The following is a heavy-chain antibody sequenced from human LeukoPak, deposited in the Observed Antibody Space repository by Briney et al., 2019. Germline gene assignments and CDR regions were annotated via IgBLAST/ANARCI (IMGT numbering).Heavy chain of an antibody. D-gene: IGHD2-2*01. V-gene: IGHV3-23*01. CDR1: GFTFSSYA. CDR3: ARQGYCISTTCYGSNWFDP. Sequence: GGSLRLSCAASGFTFSSYAMSWVRQAPGKGLEWVSAISGSGGSTYYADSVKGRFTISRDNSKNTLYLQMNSLRAEDTAVYYCARQGYCISTTCYGSNWFDPWGQGTLVTVSS. J-gene: IGHJ5*02. CDR2: ISGSGGST.